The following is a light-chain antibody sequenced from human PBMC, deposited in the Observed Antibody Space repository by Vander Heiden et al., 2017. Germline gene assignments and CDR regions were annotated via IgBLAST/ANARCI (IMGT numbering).Light chain of an antibody. J-gene: IGKJ1*01. V-gene: IGKV1-39*01. Sequence: DIQMTQSPSSLSASVGDRVTITCRASQSISSYLNWYQQKPGKAPKLLIYAASSLQSRVPSRFSGSGSGTDFTLTISSRQPEDFAAYYCQQSYSTPLWTFGQGTKVEIK. CDR2: AAS. CDR3: QQSYSTPLWT. CDR1: QSISSY.